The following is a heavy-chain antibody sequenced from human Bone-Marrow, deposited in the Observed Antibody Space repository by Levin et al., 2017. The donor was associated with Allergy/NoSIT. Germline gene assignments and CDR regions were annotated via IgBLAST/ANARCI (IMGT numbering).Heavy chain of an antibody. CDR1: GYSFTSYW. Sequence: GGSLRLSCKGSGYSFTSYWIGWVRQMPGKGLEWMGIIYPGDSDTRYSPSFQGQVTISADKSISTAYLQWSSLKASDTAMYYCASLLRWGGSYSRGYYWGQGTLVTVSS. CDR3: ASLLRWGGSYSRGYY. CDR2: IYPGDSDT. V-gene: IGHV5-51*01. D-gene: IGHD1-26*01. J-gene: IGHJ4*02.